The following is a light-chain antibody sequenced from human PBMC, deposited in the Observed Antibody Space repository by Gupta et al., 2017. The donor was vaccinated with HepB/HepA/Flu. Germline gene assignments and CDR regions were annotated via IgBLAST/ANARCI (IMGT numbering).Light chain of an antibody. CDR3: QQSLILPLT. V-gene: IGKV1-39*01. CDR2: AAS. Sequence: DIQMTQSPSSLSASVGDRVTITCRASQSISTYLNWYQQKPGKAPKVLIFAASNLQSGVPSRFSGSGSGTDFTLTISSLQPEDFATYFCQQSLILPLTFGGGTKVEIK. J-gene: IGKJ4*01. CDR1: QSISTY.